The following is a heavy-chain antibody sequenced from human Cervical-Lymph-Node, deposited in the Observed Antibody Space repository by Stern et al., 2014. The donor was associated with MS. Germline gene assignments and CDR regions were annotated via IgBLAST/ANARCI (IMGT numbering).Heavy chain of an antibody. Sequence: QLEESGPEVKKPGTSVKVSCKASGFTFTSSAVQWVRQARGQRLEWIGWIVVGSGNTNYAQKFQERVTITRDMSTSTAYMELSSLRSEDTAVYYCAANGDSTQGAYYYGMDVWGQGTTVTVSS. D-gene: IGHD2-2*01. J-gene: IGHJ6*02. V-gene: IGHV1-58*01. CDR2: IVVGSGNT. CDR3: AANGDSTQGAYYYGMDV. CDR1: GFTFTSSA.